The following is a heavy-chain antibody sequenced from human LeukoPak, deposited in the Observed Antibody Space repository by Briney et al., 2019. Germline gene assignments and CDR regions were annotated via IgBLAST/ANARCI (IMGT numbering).Heavy chain of an antibody. V-gene: IGHV5-51*01. D-gene: IGHD3-3*01. CDR3: ARHGEDSYDCSSDYPNNWFDP. CDR1: GYSFSSYW. CDR2: IYPGNSHI. Sequence: GESLKISCKGSGYSFSSYWIGWVRQMPGKGLEWVGIIYPGNSHIRYSPSFQGQVTISADKSISTAYLQWSSLKVSDTAICYCARHGEDSYDCSSDYPNNWFDPWGQGTLVTVSS. J-gene: IGHJ5*02.